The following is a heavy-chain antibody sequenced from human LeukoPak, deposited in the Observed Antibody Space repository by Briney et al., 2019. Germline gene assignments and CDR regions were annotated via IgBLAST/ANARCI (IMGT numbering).Heavy chain of an antibody. V-gene: IGHV3-74*01. D-gene: IGHD6-13*01. Sequence: PGGSLRLSCEASGFTFSSYWMHWVRQAPGKGLVWVSSIDSDGSSTSYADSVKGRFTISRDNARNTVYLQVNSLRADDTAVYYCARDPSSWNGYFDSWGQGTLVTVSS. CDR2: IDSDGSST. CDR3: ARDPSSWNGYFDS. CDR1: GFTFSSYW. J-gene: IGHJ4*02.